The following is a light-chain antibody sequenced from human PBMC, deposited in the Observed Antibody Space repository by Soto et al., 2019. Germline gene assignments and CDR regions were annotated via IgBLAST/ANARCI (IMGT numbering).Light chain of an antibody. CDR2: DAS. CDR3: QQRSNWPPYT. J-gene: IGKJ2*01. Sequence: EIVLTQSPATLSLSPGERATLSCRASQSVSSYLAWYQQKPGQAPRLLIYDASNRSTGIPARFSGSGSETDFTITISSLEPEDFAVYYCQQRSNWPPYTFGQGTKLELK. CDR1: QSVSSY. V-gene: IGKV3-11*01.